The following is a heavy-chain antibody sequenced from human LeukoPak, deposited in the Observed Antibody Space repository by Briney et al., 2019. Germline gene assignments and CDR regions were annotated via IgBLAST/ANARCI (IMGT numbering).Heavy chain of an antibody. J-gene: IGHJ4*02. CDR3: ARDGAEVVITTYYFDY. D-gene: IGHD3-22*01. CDR1: GYTFTGYY. V-gene: IGHV1-2*06. CDR2: INPNSGGT. Sequence: ASVKVSCKASGYTFTGYYMHWVRQAPGPGLEWMGRINPNSGGTNYAQKFQGRVTMTRDTSISTAYMELSRLRSDDTAVYYCARDGAEVVITTYYFDYWGQGTLVTVSS.